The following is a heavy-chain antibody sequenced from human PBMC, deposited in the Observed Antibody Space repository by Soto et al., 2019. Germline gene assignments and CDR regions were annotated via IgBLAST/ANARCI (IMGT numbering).Heavy chain of an antibody. CDR3: AKDYYDSSGYLFRPFDY. Sequence: GGSLRLSCAASGFTFSSYTMHWVRQTPGKGLEWVAHISGGGGNKYYADSVKGRFTISRDNSKNTLYLQMNSLRAEDTAVYYCAKDYYDSSGYLFRPFDYWGQGTLVTVSS. J-gene: IGHJ4*02. V-gene: IGHV3-30-3*01. D-gene: IGHD3-22*01. CDR1: GFTFSSYT. CDR2: ISGGGGNK.